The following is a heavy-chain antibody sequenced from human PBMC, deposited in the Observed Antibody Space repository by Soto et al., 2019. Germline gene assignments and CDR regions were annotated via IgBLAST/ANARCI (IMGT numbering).Heavy chain of an antibody. J-gene: IGHJ6*02. CDR1: GFTFSTYA. CDR3: AKGRSYYYYYGVDV. V-gene: IGHV3-23*01. Sequence: GGSLRLSCAASGFTFSTYAMAWVRQAPGKGLEWVSGVSASGSTYYADSVKGRFTISRDNSKSTLYLQMNSLRAEDTALYYCAKGRSYYYYYGVDVWGQGTTVTVS. CDR2: VSASGST.